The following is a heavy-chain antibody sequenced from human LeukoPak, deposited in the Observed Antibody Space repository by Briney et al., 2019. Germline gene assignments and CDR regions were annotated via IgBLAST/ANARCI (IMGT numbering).Heavy chain of an antibody. Sequence: GRSLRLSCAASGFTFSTYAMHWVRQAPGKGLEWVAVISYDGSNKYYADSVKGRFTISRDNSKNTLYLQMNSLRAEDTAVYYCAKAAIRAYDYWGQGTLVTVSS. V-gene: IGHV3-30*18. CDR3: AKAAIRAYDY. CDR1: GFTFSTYA. J-gene: IGHJ4*02. D-gene: IGHD3-9*01. CDR2: ISYDGSNK.